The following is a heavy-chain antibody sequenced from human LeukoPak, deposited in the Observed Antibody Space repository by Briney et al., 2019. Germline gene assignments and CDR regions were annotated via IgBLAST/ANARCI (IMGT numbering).Heavy chain of an antibody. D-gene: IGHD3-22*01. Sequence: GASVKVSCKASGGTFSSYAISWVRQAPGQGLEWMGRIIPILGIANYAQKFQGRVTITADKSTSTAYMELSSLRSEDTAVYYCARVGDSSGYPVNPGAFDIWGQGTMVTVSS. CDR2: IIPILGIA. CDR1: GGTFSSYA. V-gene: IGHV1-69*04. J-gene: IGHJ3*02. CDR3: ARVGDSSGYPVNPGAFDI.